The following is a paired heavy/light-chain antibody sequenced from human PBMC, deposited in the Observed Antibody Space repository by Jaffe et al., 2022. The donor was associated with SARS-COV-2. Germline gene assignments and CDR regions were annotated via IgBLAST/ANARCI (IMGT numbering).Heavy chain of an antibody. CDR1: GFTLSNYA. J-gene: IGHJ4*02. CDR3: ARVYSGPDVGADCFVY. D-gene: IGHD1-26*01. V-gene: IGHV3-23*01. Sequence: EVQLLESGGGLVQPGGSLRLSCAASGFTLSNYAMSWFRQAPGKGLEWVSAVNSNGARTYNADSVNGRFTISRDNSKKTLYLQMNSLRAEDTAVYFCARVYSGPDVGADCFVYWGQGTLVIVSS. CDR2: VNSNGART.
Light chain of an antibody. V-gene: IGKV3-20*01. J-gene: IGKJ2*01. CDR1: QSVTRNY. CDR3: QQYDSSPPYT. CDR2: GAS. Sequence: EIVLTQSPGTLSLSPGERATLSCRASQSVTRNYLAWYQQKPGQAPRLLIYGASSRATGIPDRFSGSGSGTDFTLSISRLEPEDSAVYYCQQYDSSPPYTFGQGTKLEIK.